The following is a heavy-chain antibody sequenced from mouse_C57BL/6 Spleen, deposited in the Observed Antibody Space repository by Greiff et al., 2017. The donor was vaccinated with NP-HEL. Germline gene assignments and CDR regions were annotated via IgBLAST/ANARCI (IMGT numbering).Heavy chain of an antibody. CDR3: AREGDGVDY. CDR2: INPSSGST. D-gene: IGHD2-3*01. CDR1: GYTFTSYR. V-gene: IGHV1-7*01. J-gene: IGHJ4*01. Sequence: QVQLQQSGAELAKPGASVKLSCKASGYTFTSYRMHWVKQRPGPGLEWIGYINPSSGSTKYNQKFKDKATLTADQSSSPAYMQLSSLTYEDSAGYYCAREGDGVDYWGQGTSVTVSS.